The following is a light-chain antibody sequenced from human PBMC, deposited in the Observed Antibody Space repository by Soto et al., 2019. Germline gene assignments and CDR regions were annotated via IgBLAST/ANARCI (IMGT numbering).Light chain of an antibody. CDR1: SSDVGAYNF. CDR3: SSYTTSAPYV. Sequence: QSVLTQPASVSGSPGQSITISCTGTSSDVGAYNFVSRYQHHPGRAPKLIIYEVTIRPSGVSNRFSGSKSGNTASLTISGLQAEDEAYYYCSSYTTSAPYVFGSGTKVTVL. V-gene: IGLV2-14*01. CDR2: EVT. J-gene: IGLJ1*01.